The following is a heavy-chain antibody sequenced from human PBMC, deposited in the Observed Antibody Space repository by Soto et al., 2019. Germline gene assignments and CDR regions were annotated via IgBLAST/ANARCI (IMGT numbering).Heavy chain of an antibody. CDR3: ARTYYDFWSGYAQYYFDY. CDR1: GASISSYY. Sequence: SETLSLTCTGSGASISSYYWSWIRQPPGKGLEWIGYIYYSGSTNYNPSLKSRVTISLDTSKNQFSLKLSSVTAADTAIYYCARTYYDFWSGYAQYYFDYWGQETLVTVSS. V-gene: IGHV4-59*01. J-gene: IGHJ4*02. D-gene: IGHD3-3*01. CDR2: IYYSGST.